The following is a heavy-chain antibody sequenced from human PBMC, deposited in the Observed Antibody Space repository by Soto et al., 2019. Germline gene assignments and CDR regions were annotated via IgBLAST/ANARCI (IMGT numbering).Heavy chain of an antibody. CDR3: ARGRGRDGYNSGY. CDR1: GFTFSSYS. Sequence: GGSLRLSCAASGFTFSSYSMNWVRQAPGKGLEWVSSISSSSSYIYYADSVKGRFTISRDNAKNSLYLQMNSLRAEDTAVYYCARGRGRDGYNSGYWGQGTLVTVSS. D-gene: IGHD5-12*01. V-gene: IGHV3-21*01. CDR2: ISSSSSYI. J-gene: IGHJ4*02.